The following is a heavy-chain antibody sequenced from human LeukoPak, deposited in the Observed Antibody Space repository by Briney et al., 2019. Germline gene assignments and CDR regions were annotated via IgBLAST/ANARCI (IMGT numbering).Heavy chain of an antibody. Sequence: PSETLSLTCAVYGGSFSGYYWSWIRQPPGKGLEWIGEINHSGSTNYNPSLKSRVTISVDTSKNQFSLKLSSVTAADTAVYYCASAAWGVIYYWGQGTLVTVSS. CDR2: INHSGST. CDR1: GGSFSGYY. CDR3: ASAAWGVIYY. D-gene: IGHD3-10*01. J-gene: IGHJ4*02. V-gene: IGHV4-34*01.